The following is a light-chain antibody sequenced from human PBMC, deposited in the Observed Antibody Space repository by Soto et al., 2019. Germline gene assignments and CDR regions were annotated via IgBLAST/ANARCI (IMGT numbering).Light chain of an antibody. CDR2: KAS. CDR3: QQYHSYWT. CDR1: QSISSW. V-gene: IGKV1-5*03. J-gene: IGKJ1*01. Sequence: DIQMTQSPSTLSASVGDRVTITCRASQSISSWLAWYQQKLGKAPMLLIYKASSLEGGVPSRFSGIGSGTEFTLTSSSLQHDDFTTYSCQQYHSYWTFGQGTKVEIK.